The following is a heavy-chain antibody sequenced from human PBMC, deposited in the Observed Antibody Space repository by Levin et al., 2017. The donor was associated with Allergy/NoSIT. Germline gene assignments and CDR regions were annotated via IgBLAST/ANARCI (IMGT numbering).Heavy chain of an antibody. CDR2: ISGSGSAV. D-gene: IGHD2-15*01. Sequence: GGSLRLSCAASGFSFSDYYMTWIRQTPGKGLEWVSYISGSGSAVYYADSVKGRFTISRDNAKKSLYLQMNSLRDEDTALYYCARDYCSGGSCSDSYWGQGTLVTVSS. CDR3: ARDYCSGGSCSDSY. V-gene: IGHV3-11*01. CDR1: GFSFSDYY. J-gene: IGHJ4*02.